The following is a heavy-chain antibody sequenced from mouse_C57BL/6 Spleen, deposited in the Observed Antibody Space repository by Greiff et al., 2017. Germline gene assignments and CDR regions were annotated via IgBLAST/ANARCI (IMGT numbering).Heavy chain of an antibody. CDR2: LWSGGST. CDR1: GFSLTSYG. D-gene: IGHD3-2*02. Sequence: QVQLQQSGPGLVQPSQSLSITCTVSGFSLTSYGVHWVRQPPGKGLEWLGVLWSGGSTDYNAAFISRLSISKDNSKSQVFFKMNSLQADDTAIYYCAKDSSGYLDYWGQGTTLTVSS. J-gene: IGHJ2*01. V-gene: IGHV2-4*01. CDR3: AKDSSGYLDY.